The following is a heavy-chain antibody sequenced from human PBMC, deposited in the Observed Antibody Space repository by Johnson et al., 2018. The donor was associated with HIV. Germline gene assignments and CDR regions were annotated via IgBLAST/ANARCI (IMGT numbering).Heavy chain of an antibody. CDR3: ARDESGYDEGFDAFDI. D-gene: IGHD5-12*01. J-gene: IGHJ3*02. CDR2: ISSSGNTI. V-gene: IGHV3-11*04. Sequence: VQLVESGGGLVKPGGSLRLSCAASGFTFSDYYMSWISQAPGKGLEWVSYISSSGNTIYYADSVKGRFTISRDNAKNSLYLQMNSLRVEDTAVYYCARDESGYDEGFDAFDIWGQGTMVTVSS. CDR1: GFTFSDYY.